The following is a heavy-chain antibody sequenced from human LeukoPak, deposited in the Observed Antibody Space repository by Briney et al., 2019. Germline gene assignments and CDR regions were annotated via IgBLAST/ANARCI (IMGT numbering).Heavy chain of an antibody. D-gene: IGHD3-10*01. V-gene: IGHV5-51*01. CDR2: IYPGDSDT. J-gene: IGHJ4*02. CDR3: ARQNYYGSGSHWPHSDY. Sequence: GESLKISCKGSGYSFTSYWIGWVPQMPGKGLEWMGIIYPGDSDTRYSPSFQGQVTISADKSISTAYLQWSSLKASDTAMYYCARQNYYGSGSHWPHSDYWGQRTLVTVSS. CDR1: GYSFTSYW.